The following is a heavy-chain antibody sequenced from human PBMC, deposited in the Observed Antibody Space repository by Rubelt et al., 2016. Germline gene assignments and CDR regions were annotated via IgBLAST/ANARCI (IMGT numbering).Heavy chain of an antibody. CDR1: GYSFSNHW. V-gene: IGHV5-10-1*03. J-gene: IGHJ4*02. D-gene: IGHD3/OR15-3a*01. CDR3: ARLWADRPSDKAGDYIDS. Sequence: EVQLVQSGPELKKPGDSLRISCKGSGYSFSNHWITWVRQTPGIGLEWMGRVDPRDSYAHYGPSFQGQVTIPTAKSIDTAYLQWSSRKASDTAIYFCARLWADRPSDKAGDYIDSWGQGALVTVSS. CDR2: VDPRDSYA.